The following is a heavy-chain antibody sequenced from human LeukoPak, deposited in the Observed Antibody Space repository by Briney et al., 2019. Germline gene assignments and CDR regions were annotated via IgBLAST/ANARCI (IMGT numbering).Heavy chain of an antibody. CDR1: GFTFSNYK. D-gene: IGHD3-9*01. V-gene: IGHV3-21*05. J-gene: IGHJ4*02. Sequence: GGSLRLSCAASGFTFSNYKMNWVRQAPGKGLERVSYISSSSSYIYYADSVKGRFTISRDNAKNSLYLQMNSLRAEDTAVYYCASGGNPTTVDILTGWGQGTLVTVSS. CDR2: ISSSSSYI. CDR3: ASGGNPTTVDILTG.